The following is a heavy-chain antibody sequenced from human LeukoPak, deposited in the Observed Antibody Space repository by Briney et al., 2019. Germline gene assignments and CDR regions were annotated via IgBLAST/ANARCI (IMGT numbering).Heavy chain of an antibody. Sequence: SQTLSLTCAISGDSVSTNSVAWNWVRQSRSRGLEWLGRTSYRSKWYNDYAVSVKSRITITPDTSKNQFSLQLNSVTPEDTAVYYCAREAEITRFDYWGQGTPVTVSS. V-gene: IGHV6-1*01. CDR3: AREAEITRFDY. D-gene: IGHD5-24*01. CDR1: GDSVSTNSVA. CDR2: TSYRSKWYN. J-gene: IGHJ4*02.